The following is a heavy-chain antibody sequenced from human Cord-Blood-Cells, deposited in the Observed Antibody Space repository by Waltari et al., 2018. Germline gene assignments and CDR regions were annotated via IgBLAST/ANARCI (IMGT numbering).Heavy chain of an antibody. D-gene: IGHD1-1*01. CDR2: ISAYNGNT. V-gene: IGHV1-18*01. Sequence: QVQLVQSGAEVKKPGASVKVSCKASGYTFTRYGISWVRQAPGQGLEWMGWISAYNGNTNYAQKLQGRVTMTTDTSTSTADMELRSLGSDDTAVYYCARDVLEPRYYYYYDGMDVWGQGTTVTVSS. CDR3: ARDVLEPRYYYYYDGMDV. CDR1: GYTFTRYG. J-gene: IGHJ6*02.